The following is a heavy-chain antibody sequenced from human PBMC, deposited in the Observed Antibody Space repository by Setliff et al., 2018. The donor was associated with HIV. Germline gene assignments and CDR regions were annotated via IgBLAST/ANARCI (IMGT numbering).Heavy chain of an antibody. CDR2: IYYSGTT. J-gene: IGHJ4*02. CDR3: ARQPSWGSIDY. CDR1: GGSFRGSRYY. V-gene: IGHV4-31*03. Sequence: SETLSLTCTVSGGSFRGSRYYWGWIRQHPGKGLEWIGYIYYSGTTHYNPSLKSRVFISVDTSKNQFSLKLSSVTAADTAVYYCARQPSWGSIDYWGQGTLVTVSS. D-gene: IGHD7-27*01.